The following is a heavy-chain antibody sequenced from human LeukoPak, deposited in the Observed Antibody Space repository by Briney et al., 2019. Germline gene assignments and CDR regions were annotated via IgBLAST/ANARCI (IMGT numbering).Heavy chain of an antibody. CDR3: ARGEYYHESSGYPNY. CDR1: GFTFSTYG. J-gene: IGHJ4*02. CDR2: IWYDGRTQ. V-gene: IGHV3-33*01. Sequence: GGSLRLSCAASGFTFSTYGMHWVRQAPGKGLERVAVIWYDGRTQFYAESVKGRFAVSRDNSKNTLYLQMNSLRAEDTAVYHCARGEYYHESSGYPNYWGQGTLVTVSS. D-gene: IGHD3-22*01.